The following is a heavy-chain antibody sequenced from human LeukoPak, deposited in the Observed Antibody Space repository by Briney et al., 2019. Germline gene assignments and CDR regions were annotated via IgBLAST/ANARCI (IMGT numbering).Heavy chain of an antibody. D-gene: IGHD3-10*01. CDR2: IYPGDSDT. Sequence: GESLKISCKGSGYSFTSYWIGWVRQMPGKGLEWMGIIYPGDSDTRYSPSFQGQVTISADKPISTAYLQWSSLKASDTAMYYCARFGDKSDYYMDVWGKGTTVTISS. V-gene: IGHV5-51*04. J-gene: IGHJ6*03. CDR3: ARFGDKSDYYMDV. CDR1: GYSFTSYW.